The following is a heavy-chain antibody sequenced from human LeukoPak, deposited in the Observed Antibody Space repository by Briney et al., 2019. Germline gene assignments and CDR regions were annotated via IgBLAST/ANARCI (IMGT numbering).Heavy chain of an antibody. D-gene: IGHD3-10*01. CDR1: GFTFSSYS. CDR2: ISSSSSTI. CDR3: AREVGYYFDY. J-gene: IGHJ4*02. Sequence: GGSLRLSCAASGFTFSSYSMNWVRQAPGKGLEWVSYISSSSSTIYYADSVKGRFTISRDNAKNSLYLQMNSLRAEDTAVYYCAREVGYYFDYWGQGTLVTVSS. V-gene: IGHV3-48*01.